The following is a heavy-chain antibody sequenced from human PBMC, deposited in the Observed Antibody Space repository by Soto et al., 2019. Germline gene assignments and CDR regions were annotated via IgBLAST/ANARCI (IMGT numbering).Heavy chain of an antibody. V-gene: IGHV1-46*01. CDR2: IHYSGATP. CDR3: ARGGPDLGTIGSLDY. J-gene: IGHJ4*02. CDR1: GYTFTNYY. Sequence: QVQLVQSGAEVKRPGASVKVSCKASGYTFTNYYMHWVRQAPGQGLEWMGVIHYSGATPTYAQKFQGRVTMARDTSTSTVYVELSSLTSEDTAVYYCARGGPDLGTIGSLDYWGQGTLVTVSS. D-gene: IGHD3-16*01.